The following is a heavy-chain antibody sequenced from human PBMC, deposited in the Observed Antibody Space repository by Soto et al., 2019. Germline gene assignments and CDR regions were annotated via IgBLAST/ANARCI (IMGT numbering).Heavy chain of an antibody. CDR2: IYYSGST. CDR3: ARSYRDDGDY. CDR1: CGSISSGDYY. J-gene: IGHJ4*01. D-gene: IGHD4-17*01. Sequence: PSETLSLTYTVSCGSISSGDYYWSWIRQPPGKGLEWIGYIYYSGSTNYNPSLKSRVTISVATSKNQFSLNLICDTAADTAVSDCARSYRDDGDYWGQGTMVTVSS. V-gene: IGHV4-61*08.